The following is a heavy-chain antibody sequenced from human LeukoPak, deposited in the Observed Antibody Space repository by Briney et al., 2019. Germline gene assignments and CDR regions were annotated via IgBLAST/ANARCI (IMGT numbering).Heavy chain of an antibody. CDR1: GFTFSSYA. CDR2: ISGSGGST. CDR3: AKDQYSSGWARPLNYGMDV. V-gene: IGHV3-23*01. D-gene: IGHD6-19*01. Sequence: PGGSLRLSCAASGFTFSSYAMSWVRQAPGKGLEWVSAISGSGGSTYYADSVKGRFTISRDNSKNTLYLQMNSLRAEDTAVYYCAKDQYSSGWARPLNYGMDVWGQGTTVTVSS. J-gene: IGHJ6*02.